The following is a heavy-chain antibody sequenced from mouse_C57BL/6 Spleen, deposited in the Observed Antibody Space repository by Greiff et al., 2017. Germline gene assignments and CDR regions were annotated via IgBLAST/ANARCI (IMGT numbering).Heavy chain of an antibody. CDR1: GFTFSDYG. J-gene: IGHJ4*01. CDR2: ISSGSSTI. V-gene: IGHV5-17*01. CDR3: ARRDDDDPGYAMDY. Sequence: EVKLVESGGGLVKPGGSLKLSCAASGFTFSDYGMHWVRQAPEQGLEWVAYISSGSSTIYYADTVKGRFTISRDNAKNTLFLQMTSLRSEDTAMYYCARRDDDDPGYAMDYWGQGTSVTVSS. D-gene: IGHD2-4*01.